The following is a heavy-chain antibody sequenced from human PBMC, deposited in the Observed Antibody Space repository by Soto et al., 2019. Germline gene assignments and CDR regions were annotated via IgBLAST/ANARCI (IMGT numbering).Heavy chain of an antibody. Sequence: GASVKVSCKASGYTFTSYAMHLVRQAPVQILELIVWMNAGNFNTKYSQKFQGRFTITMYTSAITSCIELIILRSEYTAVYYCARGPLSDKGRAEAGPDDYWGQGTLGTVSS. CDR3: ARGPLSDKGRAEAGPDDY. D-gene: IGHD6-13*01. CDR2: MNAGNFNT. J-gene: IGHJ4*02. CDR1: GYTFTSYA. V-gene: IGHV1-3*01.